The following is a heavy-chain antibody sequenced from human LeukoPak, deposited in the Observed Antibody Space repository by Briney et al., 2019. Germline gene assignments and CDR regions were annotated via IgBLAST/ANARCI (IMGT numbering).Heavy chain of an antibody. CDR2: IIPILDVV. J-gene: IGHJ4*02. D-gene: IGHD6-6*01. V-gene: IGHV1-69*04. CDR3: AKDGEVYSSSSPYPVY. Sequence: SVKVSCKASGGTFSSYSITWVRQAPGQGLEWMGRIIPILDVVNYAQNFQGRVTITADKTTSTAYMELRSLTSEDTAVYYCAKDGEVYSSSSPYPVYRGQGTLVTVSS. CDR1: GGTFSSYS.